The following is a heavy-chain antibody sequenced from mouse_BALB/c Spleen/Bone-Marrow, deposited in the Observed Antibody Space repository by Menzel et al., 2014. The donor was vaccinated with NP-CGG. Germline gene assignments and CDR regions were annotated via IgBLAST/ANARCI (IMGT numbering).Heavy chain of an antibody. CDR3: ARRGYYAMDY. J-gene: IGHJ4*01. CDR1: GFDFSRYW. Sequence: EVKVEESGGGLVQPGGSLKLSCAASGFDFSRYWMSWVRQAPGKGLEWIGEINPDSSTIYYTPSLKDKFIISRDNAKNTLYLQMSKVRSEDTALYYCARRGYYAMDYWGQGSSVTVSS. CDR2: INPDSSTI. V-gene: IGHV4-1*02.